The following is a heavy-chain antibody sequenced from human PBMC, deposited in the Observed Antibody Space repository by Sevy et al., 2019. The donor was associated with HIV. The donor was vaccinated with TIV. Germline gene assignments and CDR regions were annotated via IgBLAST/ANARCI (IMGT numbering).Heavy chain of an antibody. V-gene: IGHV3-30*19. D-gene: IGHD1-1*01. CDR3: AKGSKATGSAFDI. CDR1: GFTFNVYG. CDR2: VSYDGSTK. J-gene: IGHJ3*02. Sequence: GGSLRLSCAASGFTFNVYGMHWVRQAPGKGLQWVAFVSYDGSTKYYTGSVRGRFSISRDNSKNTVYLQMNSLRVEDTAVYYCAKGSKATGSAFDIWGQGTMVTVS.